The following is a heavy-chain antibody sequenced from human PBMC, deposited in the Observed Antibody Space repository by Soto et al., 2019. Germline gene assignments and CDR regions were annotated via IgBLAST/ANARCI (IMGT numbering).Heavy chain of an antibody. D-gene: IGHD1-26*01. CDR1: GGSISSYY. J-gene: IGHJ3*02. Sequence: SETLSLTCTVSGGSISSYYWSWIRQPPGKGLEWIGYISYIGSTNYNPSLKSRVTISADTSKNHFSLNLRSVTAADTAVYYCARSNTPDAFDIWGRGTMVTVSS. CDR2: ISYIGST. V-gene: IGHV4-59*01. CDR3: ARSNTPDAFDI.